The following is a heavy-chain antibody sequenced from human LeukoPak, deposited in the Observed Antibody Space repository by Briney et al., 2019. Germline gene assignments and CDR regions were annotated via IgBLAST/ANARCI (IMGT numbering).Heavy chain of an antibody. CDR3: ARHVRYYFDY. V-gene: IGHV1-3*01. J-gene: IGHJ4*02. CDR2: INAGNGNT. CDR1: GYTFTSYA. Sequence: ASVTVSCKASGYTFTSYAMHWVRQAPGQRLEWMGWINAGNGNTKYSRKFQGRVTITRDTSASTAYMELSSLRSEDTAVYYCARHVRYYFDYWGQGTLVTVSS.